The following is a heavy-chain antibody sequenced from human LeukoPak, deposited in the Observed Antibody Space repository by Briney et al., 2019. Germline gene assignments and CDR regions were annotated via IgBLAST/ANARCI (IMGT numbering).Heavy chain of an antibody. CDR1: GGSFSGYY. Sequence: SETLSLTCAVYGGSFSGYYWSWIRQPPGKGLEWIGEINHSGSTNYNPSLMSRVTISVDTSKNQFSLKLSSVTAADTAVYYCARGHNWNYLAYFDYWGQGTLVTVSS. D-gene: IGHD1-7*01. CDR3: ARGHNWNYLAYFDY. V-gene: IGHV4-34*01. CDR2: INHSGST. J-gene: IGHJ4*02.